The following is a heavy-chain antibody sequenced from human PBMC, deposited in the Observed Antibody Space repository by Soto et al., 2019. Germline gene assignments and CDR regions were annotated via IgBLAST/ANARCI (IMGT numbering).Heavy chain of an antibody. CDR3: ARDYTLAY. V-gene: IGHV1-46*01. D-gene: IGHD3-16*01. CDR1: GYTFTSFY. J-gene: IGHJ4*02. CDR2: INPSSGGR. Sequence: QVQLVQSGAEVKKPGASVKVSCKAYGYTFTSFYMHWVRQAPGQGLEWMGIINPSSGGRSYAQKFQGRVTMTSDTSTSTIYMELSSLRSEDTAMYYCARDYTLAYWGQGTMVTVSS.